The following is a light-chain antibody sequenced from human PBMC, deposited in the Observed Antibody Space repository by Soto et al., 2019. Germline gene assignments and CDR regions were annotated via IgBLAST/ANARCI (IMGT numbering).Light chain of an antibody. V-gene: IGLV2-18*02. CDR1: SSDVGSYNR. Sequence: QSALTQPPSVSGSPGQSVTISCTGTSSDVGSYNRVSWYQQPPGTAPKVIIYEVSNRPSGVSDRFSGSKSGNTASLTISGLQPEDEADYYCYSFTSSNTYVFGTGTKVTVL. J-gene: IGLJ1*01. CDR3: YSFTSSNTYV. CDR2: EVS.